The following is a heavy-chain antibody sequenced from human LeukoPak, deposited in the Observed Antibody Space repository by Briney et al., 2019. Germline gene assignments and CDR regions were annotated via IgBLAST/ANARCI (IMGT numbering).Heavy chain of an antibody. D-gene: IGHD3-22*01. CDR2: IYYSGST. Sequence: SETLSLTCTVSGGSISTNSYYWGWIRQPPGKGLEWIGSIYYSGSTYYNPSLESRVTISVDTSKNQFSLKLSSVTAADTAVYYCARILNYYDTSGPIFDYWGQGTLVTVSS. V-gene: IGHV4-39*07. CDR1: GGSISTNSYY. J-gene: IGHJ4*02. CDR3: ARILNYYDTSGPIFDY.